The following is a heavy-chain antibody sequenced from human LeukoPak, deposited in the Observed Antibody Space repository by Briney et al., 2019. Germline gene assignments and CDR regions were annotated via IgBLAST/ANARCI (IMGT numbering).Heavy chain of an antibody. CDR3: ARGRYSGYGIDS. Sequence: ASVKVSCKASGYTFTSSDINWVRQATGQGLEWMGWMNPYSGNTAYAQKFQGRVTMTRNTSISTAYMELSSLTSEDTAVYYCARGRYSGYGIDSWGQGTLVSVSS. CDR1: GYTFTSSD. D-gene: IGHD5-12*01. CDR2: MNPYSGNT. V-gene: IGHV1-8*01. J-gene: IGHJ4*02.